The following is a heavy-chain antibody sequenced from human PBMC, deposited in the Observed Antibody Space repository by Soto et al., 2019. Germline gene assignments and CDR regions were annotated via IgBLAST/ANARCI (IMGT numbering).Heavy chain of an antibody. J-gene: IGHJ4*02. V-gene: IGHV3-15*01. CDR2: VKSKSDGATT. D-gene: IGHD1-26*01. CDR3: TTAAGGMWAADY. CDR1: GFTFSNVW. Sequence: EVRLVGSGGGLVKPGGSLRLSCAASGFTFSNVWMSWVRQAPGKGLVWVGGVKSKSDGATTDYAAPVKGRLPVARHDSLNTLSLQRDSLKIEDTAVYFCTTAAGGMWAADYWGQGTPVTVSS.